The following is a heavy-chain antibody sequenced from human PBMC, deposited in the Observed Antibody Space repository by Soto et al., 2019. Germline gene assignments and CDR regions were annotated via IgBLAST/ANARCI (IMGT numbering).Heavy chain of an antibody. CDR1: GYSFTSYW. V-gene: IGHV5-10-1*01. D-gene: IGHD6-13*01. CDR2: IDPSDSYT. J-gene: IGHJ6*02. CDR3: ARQGPDYSSSWYTYYYYGMDV. Sequence: GESLKISCKGSGYSFTSYWISWVRQMPGKGLEWMGRIDPSDSYTNYSPSFQGHVTISADKSISTAYLQWSSLKASDTAMYYCARQGPDYSSSWYTYYYYGMDVWGQGTAVTVSS.